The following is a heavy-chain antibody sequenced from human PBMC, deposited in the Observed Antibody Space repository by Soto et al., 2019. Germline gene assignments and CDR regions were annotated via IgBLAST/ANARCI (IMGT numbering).Heavy chain of an antibody. CDR3: ARSLPSGSYYYYYYGMDV. CDR1: GFTFSSYA. CDR2: ISYDGSNK. J-gene: IGHJ6*02. Sequence: PXGSLRLSCAASGFTFSSYAMHWVRQAPGKGLDWVAVISYDGSNKYYADSVKGRFTISRDNSKNTLYLQMNSLRAEDTAVYYCARSLPSGSYYYYYYGMDVWGQGTTVTVSS. V-gene: IGHV3-30-3*01. D-gene: IGHD1-26*01.